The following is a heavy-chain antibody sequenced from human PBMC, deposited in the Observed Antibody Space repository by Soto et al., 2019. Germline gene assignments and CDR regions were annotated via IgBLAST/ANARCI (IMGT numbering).Heavy chain of an antibody. V-gene: IGHV4-4*07. Sequence: SETLSLTCTVSAASISGYYWSWIRKSAGKGLEWIGRIYATGTTDYNPSLKSRVMMSVDTSKKQFSLKLRSVTAADTAVYYCVRDGTKTLRDWFDPWGQGISVTVSS. D-gene: IGHD1-1*01. CDR3: VRDGTKTLRDWFDP. CDR1: AASISGYY. CDR2: IYATGTT. J-gene: IGHJ5*02.